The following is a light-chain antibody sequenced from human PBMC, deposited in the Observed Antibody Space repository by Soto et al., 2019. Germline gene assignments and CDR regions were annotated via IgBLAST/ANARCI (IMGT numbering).Light chain of an antibody. J-gene: IGKJ4*01. V-gene: IGKV1-33*01. CDR1: QDINNF. CDR2: DAS. CDR3: QHYDDLPLT. Sequence: DIQITQSPSSLSASVGDRVTITCEASQDINNFLNWYQQKPGKAPSLLIYDASTLATGVPPMFSGSSSGTEFTFTISSLQPEDIATKFCQHYDDLPLTFGGGTRVEIK.